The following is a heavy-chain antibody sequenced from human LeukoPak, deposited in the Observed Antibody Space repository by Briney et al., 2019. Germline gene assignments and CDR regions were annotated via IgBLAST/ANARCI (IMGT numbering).Heavy chain of an antibody. CDR3: ARGARLTMVRGVIRYYYMDV. D-gene: IGHD3-10*01. CDR2: MNPNSGNT. CDR1: GCTFTSYD. J-gene: IGHJ6*03. Sequence: ASVKVSCKASGCTFTSYDITWVRQAPGQGLEWMGWMNPNSGNTGYAQKFQGRVTMTRHTSISTAYMELSSLRAEDTAVYYCARGARLTMVRGVIRYYYMDVWGKGTTVTISS. V-gene: IGHV1-8*01.